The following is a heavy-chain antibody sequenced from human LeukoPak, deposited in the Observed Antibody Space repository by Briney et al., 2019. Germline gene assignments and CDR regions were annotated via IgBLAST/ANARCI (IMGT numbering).Heavy chain of an antibody. V-gene: IGHV4-34*01. J-gene: IGHJ1*01. CDR1: GGSIKGYY. CDR2: INYSGSA. D-gene: IGHD2-15*01. Sequence: PSETLSLTCAVYGGSIKGYYWRWIRQPPGKGLGWIGEINYSGSANYNPSLKSRVKLSIDTSKHQFSLKLTSLPAADTALYYCARGPPYPLLTSADAEYFLPWGQGKLVTVSS. CDR3: ARGPPYPLLTSADAEYFLP.